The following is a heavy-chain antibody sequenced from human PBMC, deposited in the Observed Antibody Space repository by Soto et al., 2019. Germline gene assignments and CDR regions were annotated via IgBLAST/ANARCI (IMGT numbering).Heavy chain of an antibody. V-gene: IGHV3-48*02. J-gene: IGHJ6*02. CDR2: ISSNSRTM. Sequence: GGSLRLSCAASGFTFSSYSMKWVRQAPGKGLEWVSYISSNSRTMFYADSVKGRFTISRDNAKNSLYLQMSSLRDEDTAVYYCASFHHGSDYYGMDVWGQGTTVTVSS. CDR1: GFTFSSYS. CDR3: ASFHHGSDYYGMDV.